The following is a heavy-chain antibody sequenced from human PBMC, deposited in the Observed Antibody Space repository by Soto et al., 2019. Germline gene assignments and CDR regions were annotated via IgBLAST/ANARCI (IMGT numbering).Heavy chain of an antibody. CDR3: ATEGRLENAFDI. V-gene: IGHV3-20*01. Sequence: EVQLVESGGGVVRPGGSLRLSCAACGCTFDDYGMSWVRQAPGKGLEWVSGINWNGGSTGYADSVKGRFTISRDNAKNSLYLQMNSLRAEDTALYHCATEGRLENAFDIWGQGTMVTVSS. CDR1: GCTFDDYG. D-gene: IGHD3-10*01. J-gene: IGHJ3*02. CDR2: INWNGGST.